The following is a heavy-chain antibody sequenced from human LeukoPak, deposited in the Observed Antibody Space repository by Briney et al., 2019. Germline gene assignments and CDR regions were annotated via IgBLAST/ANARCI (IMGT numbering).Heavy chain of an antibody. D-gene: IGHD3-16*01. CDR3: ATRARGVMVDG. Sequence: SETLSLTCTVSGRSISSYYWSWFRPPAGKGLEWIGRIYTSGSTNYNPSLKSRVTMPEDTSKNQFSLKLSSVTAADSAVYYCATRARGVMVDGWGQGTTVTVSS. J-gene: IGHJ6*02. V-gene: IGHV4-4*07. CDR2: IYTSGST. CDR1: GRSISSYY.